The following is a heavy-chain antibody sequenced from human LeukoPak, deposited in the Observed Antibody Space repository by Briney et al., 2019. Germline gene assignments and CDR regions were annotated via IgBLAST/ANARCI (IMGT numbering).Heavy chain of an antibody. CDR2: IYYSGNT. J-gene: IGHJ1*01. V-gene: IGHV4-39*07. D-gene: IGHD6-13*01. Sequence: PSETLSLTCTVSGGSISTSSYYWGWIRQPPGKGLEWIGSIYYSGNTYYNPSLKSRVAISVDTSKNQFSLRLSSVTAADTAVYFCAMGFWYEEYFQHWGQGSLVIVSS. CDR1: GGSISTSSYY. CDR3: AMGFWYEEYFQH.